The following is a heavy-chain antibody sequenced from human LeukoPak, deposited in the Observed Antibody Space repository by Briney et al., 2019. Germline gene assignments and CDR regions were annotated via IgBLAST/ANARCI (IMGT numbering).Heavy chain of an antibody. CDR1: GFTFSSYA. Sequence: PGGSLRLSCAASGFTFSSYAMSWVRQAPGKGLERVSSIRDSGSSTHYADYVKGRFTTSRDNSKNTLFLQMNSLRAEDKAIYYCAKYGPQDSGSSHFDYWGQGALVTVSS. CDR2: IRDSGSST. V-gene: IGHV3-23*01. J-gene: IGHJ4*02. CDR3: AKYGPQDSGSSHFDY. D-gene: IGHD1-26*01.